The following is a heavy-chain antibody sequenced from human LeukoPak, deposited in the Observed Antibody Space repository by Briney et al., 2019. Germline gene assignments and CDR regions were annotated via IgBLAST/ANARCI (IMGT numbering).Heavy chain of an antibody. CDR3: ARDLRPDYYGSGSLDY. V-gene: IGHV1-69*13. J-gene: IGHJ4*02. CDR1: VGTFSSYA. D-gene: IGHD3-10*01. Sequence: SVNVSCKASVGTFSSYAISWVRQAPGQGLGWMGGIIPIFGTANYAQKFQGRVTITADESTSTAYMELSSLRSEDTAVYYCARDLRPDYYGSGSLDYWGQGTLVTVSS. CDR2: IIPIFGTA.